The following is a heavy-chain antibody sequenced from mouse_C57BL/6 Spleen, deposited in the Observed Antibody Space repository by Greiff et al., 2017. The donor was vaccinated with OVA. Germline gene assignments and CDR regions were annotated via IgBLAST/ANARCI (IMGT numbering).Heavy chain of an antibody. J-gene: IGHJ3*01. CDR1: GYAFSSYW. D-gene: IGHD3-2*01. CDR2: IYPGAGDT. CDR3: ARETGTGSWFAY. Sequence: QVQLQQSGAELVKPGASVKISCKASGYAFSSYWMNWVKQRPGKGLEWIGQIYPGAGDTNYNGKFKGKATLTADKSSSTAYMQLSSLTSEDSAVYFCARETGTGSWFAYWGQGTLVTVSA. V-gene: IGHV1-80*01.